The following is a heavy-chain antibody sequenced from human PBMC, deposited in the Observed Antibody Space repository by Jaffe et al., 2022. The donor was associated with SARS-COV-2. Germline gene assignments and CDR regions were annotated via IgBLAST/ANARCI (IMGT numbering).Heavy chain of an antibody. Sequence: QVQLVESGGGVVQPGRSLRLSCAASGFTFSSYAMHWVRQAPGKGLEWVAVISYDGSNKYYADSVKGRFTISRDNSKNTLYLQMNSLRAEDTAVYYCAREVVKASGAFDIWGQGTMVTVSS. CDR3: AREVVKASGAFDI. CDR1: GFTFSSYA. CDR2: ISYDGSNK. D-gene: IGHD2-15*01. J-gene: IGHJ3*02. V-gene: IGHV3-30-3*01.